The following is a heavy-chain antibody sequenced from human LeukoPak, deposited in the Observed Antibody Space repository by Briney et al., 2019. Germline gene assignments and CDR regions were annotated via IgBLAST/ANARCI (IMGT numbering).Heavy chain of an antibody. CDR3: ATVPPHCSSTSCYGNWFDP. V-gene: IGHV1-24*01. CDR2: FDPEDGET. Sequence: ASVKVSCKVSGYTLTELSMHWVRQAPGKGLEWMGGFDPEDGETISAQKFQGRVTMTEDTSTDTAYMELSSLRSEDTAVYYCATVPPHCSSTSCYGNWFDPWGQGTLVTVSS. J-gene: IGHJ5*02. CDR1: GYTLTELS. D-gene: IGHD2-2*01.